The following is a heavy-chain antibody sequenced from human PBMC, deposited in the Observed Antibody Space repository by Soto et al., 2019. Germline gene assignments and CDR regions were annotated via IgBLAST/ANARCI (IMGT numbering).Heavy chain of an antibody. CDR2: IYTSGST. J-gene: IGHJ3*02. Sequence: PSETLSLTCTVSGGSISSYYWSWIRQPAGKGLEWIGRIYTSGSTNYNPSLKSRVTMSVDTSKNQFSLRLSSVTAADTAVYYCARGGDMIVVVGYAFDIWGQGTMVTV. CDR1: GGSISSYY. D-gene: IGHD3-22*01. V-gene: IGHV4-4*07. CDR3: ARGGDMIVVVGYAFDI.